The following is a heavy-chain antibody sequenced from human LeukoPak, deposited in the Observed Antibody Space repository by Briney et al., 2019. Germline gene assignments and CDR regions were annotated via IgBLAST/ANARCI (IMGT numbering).Heavy chain of an antibody. D-gene: IGHD3-10*01. J-gene: IGHJ5*02. CDR1: GYTFTGYY. V-gene: IGHV1-2*02. Sequence: ASVKVSCKASGYTFTGYYIHWVRQAPGQGLECMGWINPNSGGTNYAQKFQGRVTMTRDTSISTAYMELNRLRSDDTAVYYCARGGSGSYFTWLDPWGQGTLVTVSS. CDR2: INPNSGGT. CDR3: ARGGSGSYFTWLDP.